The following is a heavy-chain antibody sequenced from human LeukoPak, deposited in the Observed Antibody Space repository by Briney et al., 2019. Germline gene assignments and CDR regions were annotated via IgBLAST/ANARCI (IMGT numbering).Heavy chain of an antibody. V-gene: IGHV4-39*07. CDR3: ARETSQKGAHYMDV. CDR2: IYYSGST. Sequence: SETLSLTCTVSGGSISSSSYYWGWIRQPPGKGLEWIGSIYYSGSTYYNPSLKSRVTISVDTSKNQFSLKLSSVTAADTAVYYCARETSQKGAHYMDVWGKGTTVTVSS. J-gene: IGHJ6*03. CDR1: GGSISSSSYY. D-gene: IGHD3-16*01.